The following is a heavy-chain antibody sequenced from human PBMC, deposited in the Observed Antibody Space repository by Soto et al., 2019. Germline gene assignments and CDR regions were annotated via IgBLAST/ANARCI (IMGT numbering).Heavy chain of an antibody. D-gene: IGHD6-6*01. Sequence: PGESLKISCNASGFSLNAYWIGRVRQKPGKGLEWMGSIFPGDSDTRYSPSFQGQVIISADRSISTAYLQWRSLKASDTAIYYCARQGRPYSGSGYYYGVDVWGQGTTVTVSS. J-gene: IGHJ6*02. CDR3: ARQGRPYSGSGYYYGVDV. CDR2: IFPGDSDT. CDR1: GFSLNAYW. V-gene: IGHV5-51*01.